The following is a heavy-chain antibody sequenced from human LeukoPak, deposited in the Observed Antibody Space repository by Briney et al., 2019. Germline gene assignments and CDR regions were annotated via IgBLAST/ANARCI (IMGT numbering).Heavy chain of an antibody. Sequence: SETLSLTCAVYGGSFSGDYWSWIRHPPGKGLEWIGEIIHSGSTTYNPSLKRRVTISVDTSKNQFSLKLSSVTAAATAVYYWATRGQSSSWYHPSPTWIAPCGQATLVTVSS. D-gene: IGHD6-13*01. J-gene: IGHJ5*02. CDR1: GGSFSGDY. CDR2: IIHSGST. CDR3: ATRGQSSSWYHPSPTWIAP. V-gene: IGHV4-34*12.